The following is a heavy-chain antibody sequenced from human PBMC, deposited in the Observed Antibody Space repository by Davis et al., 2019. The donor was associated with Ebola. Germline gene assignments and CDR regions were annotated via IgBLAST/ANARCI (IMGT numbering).Heavy chain of an antibody. D-gene: IGHD1-26*01. CDR2: ISYDGSNK. J-gene: IGHJ5*02. CDR3: ARDPRYSGSHGWFDP. Sequence: GGSLRLSCAASGFTFSSYAMHWVRQAPGKGLEWVAVISYDGSNKYYADSVKGRFTISRDNSKNTLYLQMNSLRAEDTAVYYCARDPRYSGSHGWFDPWGQGTLVTVSS. V-gene: IGHV3-30*04. CDR1: GFTFSSYA.